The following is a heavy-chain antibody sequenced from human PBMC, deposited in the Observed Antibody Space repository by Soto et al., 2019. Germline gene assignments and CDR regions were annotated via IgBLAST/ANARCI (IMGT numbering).Heavy chain of an antibody. Sequence: ASVKVSCKASGYTFTSYAMHWVRQAPGQRLEWMGWINAGNGNTKYSQKFQGRVTITRDTSASTAYMELSSLRSEDTAVYYCARDTLAAGGFDNWFDPSGQRTLVTVSS. CDR1: GYTFTSYA. CDR3: ARDTLAAGGFDNWFDP. J-gene: IGHJ5*02. V-gene: IGHV1-3*01. CDR2: INAGNGNT. D-gene: IGHD3-16*01.